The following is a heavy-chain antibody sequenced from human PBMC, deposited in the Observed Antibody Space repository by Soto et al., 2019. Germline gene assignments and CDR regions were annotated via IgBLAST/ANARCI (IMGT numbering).Heavy chain of an antibody. CDR2: IYSGGST. Sequence: GSLRLSCAASGFTVSSNYMSWVRQAPGKGLEWVSVIYSGGSTYYADSVKGRFTISRDNSKNTLYLQMNSLRAEDTAVYYCARDFAAAAYFDYWGQGTLVTVSS. CDR1: GFTVSSNY. D-gene: IGHD6-13*01. J-gene: IGHJ4*02. CDR3: ARDFAAAAYFDY. V-gene: IGHV3-53*01.